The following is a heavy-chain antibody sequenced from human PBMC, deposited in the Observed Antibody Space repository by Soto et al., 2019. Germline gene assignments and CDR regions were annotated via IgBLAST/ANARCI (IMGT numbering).Heavy chain of an antibody. CDR3: ARAGGSSPSDAFDI. D-gene: IGHD6-6*01. V-gene: IGHV1-2*04. CDR1: GYTFTGYY. CDR2: INPNSGGT. Sequence: ASVKVSCKASGYTFTGYYMHWVRQAPGQGLEWMGWINPNSGGTNYAQKFQGWVTMTRDTSISTAYTELSRLRSDDTAVYYCARAGGSSPSDAFDIWGQGTMVTVSS. J-gene: IGHJ3*02.